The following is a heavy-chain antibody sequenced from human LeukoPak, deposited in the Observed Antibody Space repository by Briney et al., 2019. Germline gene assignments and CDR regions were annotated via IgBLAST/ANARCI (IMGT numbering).Heavy chain of an antibody. V-gene: IGHV1-69*13. Sequence: GASVKVSCKASGGTFSSYAISWVRQAPGQGLEWMGGIIPIFGTVNYAQKFQGRVTITADESTSTAYMELSSLRSEDTAVYYCASAVCSGGSCYSRAFDIWGQGTMVTVSS. CDR1: GGTFSSYA. J-gene: IGHJ3*02. CDR2: IIPIFGTV. D-gene: IGHD2-15*01. CDR3: ASAVCSGGSCYSRAFDI.